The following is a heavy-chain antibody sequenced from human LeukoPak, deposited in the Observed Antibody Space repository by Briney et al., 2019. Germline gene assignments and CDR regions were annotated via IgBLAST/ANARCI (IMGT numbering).Heavy chain of an antibody. J-gene: IGHJ3*02. V-gene: IGHV3-30-3*01. CDR3: ARDAYYYDFWSGYHDAFDI. CDR2: ISYDGSNK. Sequence: GGSLRLSCAASGFTFSSYAMHWVRQAPGKGLEWVAVISYDGSNKYYADSVKGRFTISRDNAKNSLYLQMNSLRAEDTAVYYCARDAYYYDFWSGYHDAFDIWGQGTMVTVSS. CDR1: GFTFSSYA. D-gene: IGHD3-3*01.